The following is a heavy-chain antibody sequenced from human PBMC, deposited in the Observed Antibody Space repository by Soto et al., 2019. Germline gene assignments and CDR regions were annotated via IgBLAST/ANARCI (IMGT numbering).Heavy chain of an antibody. V-gene: IGHV3-23*01. CDR1: GFTFNIYT. Sequence: EVQLLESGGGLVQPGGSLRLSCAASGFTFNIYTMGWVRQAPGKGLERVSGIGARGSDTYFPDSVKGRFTISRNNAMDMVYLQMNSLRAEDTAVYFCAKGGTYHIGDFDSWGQGTLVTVSS. J-gene: IGHJ4*02. D-gene: IGHD5-12*01. CDR2: IGARGSDT. CDR3: AKGGTYHIGDFDS.